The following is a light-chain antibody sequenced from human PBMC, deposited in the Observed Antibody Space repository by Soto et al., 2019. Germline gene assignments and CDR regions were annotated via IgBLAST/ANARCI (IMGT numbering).Light chain of an antibody. CDR3: CSYAGSPYV. J-gene: IGLJ1*01. V-gene: IGLV2-11*01. Sequence: QPVLTQPRSVSGSPGRSVAISCTGTSSDVGGYNYVSWYQQHPGKAPKLMIYDVSKRPSGVPDRFSGSKSGNTASLTISGLQAEDEADYYCCSYAGSPYVFGTGTKVTV. CDR1: SSDVGGYNY. CDR2: DVS.